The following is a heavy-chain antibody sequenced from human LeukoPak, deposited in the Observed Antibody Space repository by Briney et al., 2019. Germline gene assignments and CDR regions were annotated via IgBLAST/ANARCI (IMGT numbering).Heavy chain of an antibody. Sequence: GGSLRLSCAASGFIFSNYAMIWVRQAPGKGLEWVSSIRGNAGTTYYGDSVKGRFSIFRDNAKNTLYLQMSSLRAEDTAVYYCARDFLHLGGWGQGTMVTVSS. J-gene: IGHJ3*01. CDR1: GFIFSNYA. CDR2: IRGNAGTT. D-gene: IGHD3-16*01. CDR3: ARDFLHLGG. V-gene: IGHV3-23*01.